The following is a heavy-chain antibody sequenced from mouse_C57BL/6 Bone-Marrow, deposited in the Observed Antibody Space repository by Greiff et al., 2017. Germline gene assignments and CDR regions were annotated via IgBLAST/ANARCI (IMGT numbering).Heavy chain of an antibody. CDR3: AIWLRRSWFAY. J-gene: IGHJ3*01. V-gene: IGHV5-17*01. CDR1: GFTFSDYG. D-gene: IGHD2-2*01. Sequence: DVKLVESGGGLVKPGGSLKLSCAASGFTFSDYGMHWVRQAPEKGLEWVAYISSGSSTIYYADTVKGRFTISRDNAKNTLFLQMTSLRSEDTAMYYCAIWLRRSWFAYWGQGTLVTVSA. CDR2: ISSGSSTI.